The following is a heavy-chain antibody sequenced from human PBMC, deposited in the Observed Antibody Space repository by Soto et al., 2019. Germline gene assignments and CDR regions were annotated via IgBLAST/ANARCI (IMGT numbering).Heavy chain of an antibody. V-gene: IGHV3-30-3*01. J-gene: IGHJ5*02. CDR3: ARDLRGAAPS. CDR2: ISYDGSNK. CDR1: GFTLSSYA. Sequence: PGGSLRLSCAASGFTLSSYAMHWVRQAPGKGLEWVAVISYDGSNKYYADSVKGRFTISRDNSKNTLYLQMNSLRAEDTAVYYCARDLRGAAPSWGQGTLVTVSS. D-gene: IGHD1-26*01.